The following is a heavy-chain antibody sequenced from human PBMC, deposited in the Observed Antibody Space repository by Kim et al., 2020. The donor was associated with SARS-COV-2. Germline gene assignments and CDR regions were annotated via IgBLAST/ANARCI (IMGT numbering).Heavy chain of an antibody. D-gene: IGHD5-12*01. Sequence: SETLSLTCTVSGGSISSSSYYWGWIRQPPGKGLEWIGSIYYSGSTYYNPSLKSRVTISVDTSKNQFSLKLSSVTAADTAVYYCARHRDGYTFDYWGQETLVTVSS. CDR3: ARHRDGYTFDY. CDR1: GGSISSSSYY. CDR2: IYYSGST. V-gene: IGHV4-39*01. J-gene: IGHJ4*02.